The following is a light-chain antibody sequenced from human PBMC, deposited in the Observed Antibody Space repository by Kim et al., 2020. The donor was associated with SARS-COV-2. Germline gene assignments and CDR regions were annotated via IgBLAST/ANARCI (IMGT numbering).Light chain of an antibody. CDR1: QSLLHSNGYSF. CDR2: LGS. J-gene: IGKJ1*01. V-gene: IGKV2-28*01. Sequence: PTSSSCRSSQSLLHSNGYSFLDWYLQKPGQSPQLLIHLGSIRASGVPDRFSGSGSGTDFILKISRVEPEDVGLYYCMQAFRAPWTFGQGTKVDIK. CDR3: MQAFRAPWT.